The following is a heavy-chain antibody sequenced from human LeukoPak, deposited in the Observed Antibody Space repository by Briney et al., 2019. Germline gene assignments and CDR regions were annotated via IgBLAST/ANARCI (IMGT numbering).Heavy chain of an antibody. V-gene: IGHV4-59*01. CDR2: IYYSGST. Sequence: SETLSLTCSVSGGSISNYYWSWIRQPPGKGLEWIGYIYYSGSTNYNPSLKSRVTISVDTSKNQFSLKLSSVTAADTAVYYCARDPRIQLWSDAFDIWGQGTMVTVSS. CDR3: ARDPRIQLWSDAFDI. D-gene: IGHD5-18*01. J-gene: IGHJ3*02. CDR1: GGSISNYY.